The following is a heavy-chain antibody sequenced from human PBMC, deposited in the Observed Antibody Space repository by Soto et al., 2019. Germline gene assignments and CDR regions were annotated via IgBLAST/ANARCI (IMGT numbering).Heavy chain of an antibody. Sequence: QVQLQESGPGLVKPSETLSLTCTVSGGSISSYYWSWIRQPPGKGLEWIGYIYYSGSTNYNPSLKSRVTRSVDTSKNQFARKLSSVTAADTSVYYCARHWGAAPYFFDPWGQGTLVTVSS. CDR2: IYYSGST. CDR3: ARHWGAAPYFFDP. D-gene: IGHD1-26*01. J-gene: IGHJ5*02. V-gene: IGHV4-59*08. CDR1: GGSISSYY.